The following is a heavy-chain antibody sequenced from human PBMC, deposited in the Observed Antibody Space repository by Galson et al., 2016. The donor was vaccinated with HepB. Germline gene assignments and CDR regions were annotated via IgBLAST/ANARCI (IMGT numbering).Heavy chain of an antibody. J-gene: IGHJ4*02. CDR2: IYYSGSS. CDR1: GGSISDSYYY. CDR3: ARQWGGYCSRGNCYPIDY. V-gene: IGHV4-39*01. Sequence: ETLSLTCSVSGGSISDSYYYWGWIRQPPGKGLEWLGSIYYSGSSDYNPSPKSRVTISVDTSKNQFSLKLTSVTAADTAVYYCARQWGGYCSRGNCYPIDYWGQGTLVTVSS. D-gene: IGHD2-15*01.